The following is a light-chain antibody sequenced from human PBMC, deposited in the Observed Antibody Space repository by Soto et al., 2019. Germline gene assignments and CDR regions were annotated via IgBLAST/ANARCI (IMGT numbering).Light chain of an antibody. CDR3: LQHSTSPLS. CDR2: DIS. J-gene: IGKJ4*01. CDR1: QIVSNV. V-gene: IGKV1-13*02. Sequence: GGRLPITCRASQIVSNVLAWFQQKPGRAPKLLIFDISNLASGVPSRFSGSGSGSTTEFTLTLRTLQPDCSATYYYLQHSTSPLSFGGGTKVDIK.